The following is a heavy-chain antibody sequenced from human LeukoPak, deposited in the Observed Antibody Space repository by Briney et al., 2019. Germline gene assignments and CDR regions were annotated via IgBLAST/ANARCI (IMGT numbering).Heavy chain of an antibody. D-gene: IGHD7-27*01. CDR2: ISRSSNTI. Sequence: GSLRLSCAASGFTFSSYSMNWVRQAPGKGLEWVSYISRSSNTIYYADSVKGRFTISRDNAKNSLYLQMNSLRAEDTAVYYCARRKLGDQIPGYWYFDLWGRGTLLTVSS. J-gene: IGHJ2*01. CDR3: ARRKLGDQIPGYWYFDL. CDR1: GFTFSSYS. V-gene: IGHV3-48*01.